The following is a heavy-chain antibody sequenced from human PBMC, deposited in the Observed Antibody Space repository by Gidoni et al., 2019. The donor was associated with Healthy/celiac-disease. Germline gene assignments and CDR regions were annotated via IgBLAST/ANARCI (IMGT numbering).Heavy chain of an antibody. V-gene: IGHV3-7*04. Sequence: EVQLVESGGGLVQPGGSLRLSCAASGFTFSSSWMSWVRQDPGKGLEWVDNIKQDGSEKYYVDSVKGRFTISRDNAKNSLYLQMNSLRAEDTAVYYCARGGAGYCSGGSCYYYGMDVWGQGTTVTVSS. CDR2: IKQDGSEK. CDR1: GFTFSSSW. J-gene: IGHJ6*02. D-gene: IGHD2-15*01. CDR3: ARGGAGYCSGGSCYYYGMDV.